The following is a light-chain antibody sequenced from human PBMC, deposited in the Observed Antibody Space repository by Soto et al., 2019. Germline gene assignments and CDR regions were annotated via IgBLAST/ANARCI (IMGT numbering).Light chain of an antibody. CDR3: LQYDSVPRL. Sequence: DIQMPQSPSSLSASVGDRVTITCQASHHISDYLNWYQQRPGKAPKLLIYDASNLQTGVPIMFRGSGSGTHFTLTISSLQPEDASTYYCLQYDSVPRLFGGGTNVEI. J-gene: IGKJ4*01. CDR2: DAS. V-gene: IGKV1-33*01. CDR1: HHISDY.